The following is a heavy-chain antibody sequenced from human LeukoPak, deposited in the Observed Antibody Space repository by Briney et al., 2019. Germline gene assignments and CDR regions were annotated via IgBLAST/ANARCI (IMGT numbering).Heavy chain of an antibody. D-gene: IGHD1-1*01. CDR2: ISHSGNT. CDR3: ARAGPENFNWRYYIDF. J-gene: IGHJ4*02. Sequence: SETLSLTCTVSGDSINKYFWSWLRQSPGKGLEWIGYISHSGNTNYNPSLKSRVTISLDKSNNQFSLRLSSVTAADTAVYYCARAGPENFNWRYYIDFWGQGLLVTVSS. CDR1: GDSINKYF. V-gene: IGHV4-59*01.